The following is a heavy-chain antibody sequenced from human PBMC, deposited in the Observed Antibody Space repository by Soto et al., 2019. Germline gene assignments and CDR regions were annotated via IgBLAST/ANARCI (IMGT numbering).Heavy chain of an antibody. CDR1: GGTFSSYA. D-gene: IGHD3-22*01. Sequence: KVSCKASGGTFSSYAISLVRQAPGQGLEWMGGIIPIFGTANYAQKFQGRVTITADKSTSTAYMELSSLRSEDTAVYCCARVYYYDSSGYWEKNAFDIWGQGTMVTVSS. CDR2: IIPIFGTA. CDR3: ARVYYYDSSGYWEKNAFDI. V-gene: IGHV1-69*06. J-gene: IGHJ3*02.